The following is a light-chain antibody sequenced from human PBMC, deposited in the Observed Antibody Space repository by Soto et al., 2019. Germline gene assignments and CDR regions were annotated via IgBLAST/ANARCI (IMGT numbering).Light chain of an antibody. CDR3: QHRKNWPPIT. J-gene: IGKJ5*01. CDR1: ENVYSY. V-gene: IGKV3-11*02. CDR2: DTS. Sequence: EVVLTQSPATLSLSPGERVTLSCRASENVYSYLAWYQQKPGQAPRLLIYDTSNRATGIPARFSGSGSGRDYTLTISSIEPEDFALYYCQHRKNWPPITLGQGTRLEI.